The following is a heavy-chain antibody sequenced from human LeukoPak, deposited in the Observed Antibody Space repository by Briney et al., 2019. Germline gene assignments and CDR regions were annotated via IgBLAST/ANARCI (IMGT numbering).Heavy chain of an antibody. CDR1: GGSITTSGHY. CDR3: ANHVSGTMRDY. D-gene: IGHD3-16*01. CDR2: IDYRERT. Sequence: PSEPLTLTCTVSGGSITTSGHYWGRIRQPPGKGLEWIGSIDYRERTTYNPSPKSRVTISADTSRNQFSLKLSSVTATDTAVYYCANHVSGTMRDYWGQGTLVTVSS. J-gene: IGHJ4*02. V-gene: IGHV4-39*01.